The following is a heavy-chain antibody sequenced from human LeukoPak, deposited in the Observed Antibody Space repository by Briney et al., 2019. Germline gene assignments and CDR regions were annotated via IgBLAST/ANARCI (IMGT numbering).Heavy chain of an antibody. CDR3: ARGGPNRSGWTLDY. J-gene: IGHJ4*02. Sequence: ASVKVSCKASGYTFTEYAMHWVRLVPGHGLEWMGWINADSGNTESSQRFQGRLSITWDTSATTAYMELSSLTSEDTAVYYCARGGPNRSGWTLDYWGPGTLVTVSS. V-gene: IGHV1-3*01. CDR2: INADSGNT. CDR1: GYTFTEYA. D-gene: IGHD6-19*01.